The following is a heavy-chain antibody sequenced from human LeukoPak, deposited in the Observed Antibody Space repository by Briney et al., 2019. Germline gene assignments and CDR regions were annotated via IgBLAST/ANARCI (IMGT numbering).Heavy chain of an antibody. V-gene: IGHV4-31*03. CDR2: IYYSGST. Sequence: SETLSLTCTVSGGSISSGGYYWSWIRQHPGKGLEWIGYIYYSGSTYHNPSLKSRVTISVDTSKNQFSLKLSSVTAADTAVYYCATLGWFGELFEDYWGQGTLVTVSS. J-gene: IGHJ4*02. CDR1: GGSISSGGYY. D-gene: IGHD3-10*01. CDR3: ATLGWFGELFEDY.